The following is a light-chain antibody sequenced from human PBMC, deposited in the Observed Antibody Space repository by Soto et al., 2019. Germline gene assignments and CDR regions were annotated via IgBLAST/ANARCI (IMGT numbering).Light chain of an antibody. CDR2: DVS. J-gene: IGLJ2*01. V-gene: IGLV2-14*03. Sequence: QSVLTQPASVSGSPGQSITFSCTGTSRDVGDYNHVSWYQQHPGKAPKLMIYDVSKRPSGVSNRFSGSKSGNTASLTISGLQAEDESDYYCSSYTGSSAPVVFGGGTKLTVL. CDR1: SRDVGDYNH. CDR3: SSYTGSSAPVV.